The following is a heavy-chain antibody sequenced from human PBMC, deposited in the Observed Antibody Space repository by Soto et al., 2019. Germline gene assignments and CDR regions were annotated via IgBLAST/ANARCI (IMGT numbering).Heavy chain of an antibody. CDR1: GYTFTSYW. J-gene: IGHJ4*02. CDR2: IFPVDSDT. Sequence: GESRKISCKASGYTFTSYWIAWVRQMPGKGLEWMGIIFPVDSDTTYSPSFQGQVTISADKSITTAYVQWSSLKASDTAMYYCAIRGYSYGYSFSYWGQGTLVTVSS. CDR3: AIRGYSYGYSFSY. D-gene: IGHD5-18*01. V-gene: IGHV5-51*01.